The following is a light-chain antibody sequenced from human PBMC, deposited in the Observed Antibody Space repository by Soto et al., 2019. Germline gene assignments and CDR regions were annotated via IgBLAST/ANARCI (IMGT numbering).Light chain of an antibody. CDR3: QQYGSSPRT. CDR2: GAS. J-gene: IGKJ1*01. CDR1: QSVSSSH. V-gene: IGKV3-20*01. Sequence: IVVTQSPGTLSLSPGERATLSCRASQSVSSSHLAWYQQKPGQAPRLLISGASSRATGIPDRFTGSGSGTDFTLTISRLEPEDFAVYYCQQYGSSPRTFGQGTKVDIK.